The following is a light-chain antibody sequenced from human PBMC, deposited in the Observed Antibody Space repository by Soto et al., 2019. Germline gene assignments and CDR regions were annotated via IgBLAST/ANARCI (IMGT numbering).Light chain of an antibody. V-gene: IGKV2-28*01. CDR1: QSLLHSNGYNY. CDR3: MQALQTPWT. Sequence: DIVMTQSPLSLPVTPGEPASISCRSSQSLLHSNGYNYLDWYLQKPGQSPQLLIYWGSNRASGVPDRFSGSGSGTDFTLKISRVEAEDVGVYYCMQALQTPWTFGQGTKV. J-gene: IGKJ1*01. CDR2: WGS.